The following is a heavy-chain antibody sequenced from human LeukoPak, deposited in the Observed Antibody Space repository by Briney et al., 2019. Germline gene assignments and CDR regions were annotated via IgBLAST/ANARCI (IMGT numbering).Heavy chain of an antibody. CDR1: GFTFSSYS. D-gene: IGHD3-22*01. CDR3: ARDFTPYYYDSSGSYVDY. Sequence: KPGGSLRLSCAASGFTFSSYSMNWVRQAPGKGLEWVSSISSSSSYIYYADSVKGRFTISRDNAKNSLYLQMNSLRAEDTAVYYCARDFTPYYYDSSGSYVDYWGQGTLVTVSS. V-gene: IGHV3-21*01. J-gene: IGHJ4*02. CDR2: ISSSSSYI.